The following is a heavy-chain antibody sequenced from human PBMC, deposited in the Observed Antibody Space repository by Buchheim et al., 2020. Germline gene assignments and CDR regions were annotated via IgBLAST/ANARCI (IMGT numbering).Heavy chain of an antibody. CDR1: GGSISRGSYY. V-gene: IGHV4-61*02. CDR2: IYPSGIT. J-gene: IGHJ4*02. Sequence: QVQLQESGPGLVKPSQPLSLTCTVSGGSISRGSYYWTWIRQPAGKGLEWIGRIYPSGITNYNPSLKRRVTISVDTSKNQISLKLSSVTAADTAMYYCARGSPMVFWGQGTL. D-gene: IGHD3-10*01. CDR3: ARGSPMVF.